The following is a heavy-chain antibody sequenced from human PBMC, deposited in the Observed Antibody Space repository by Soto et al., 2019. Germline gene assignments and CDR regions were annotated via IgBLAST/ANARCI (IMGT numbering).Heavy chain of an antibody. CDR3: ARDWVDIVVVVAATGGMDV. D-gene: IGHD2-15*01. CDR2: ISYDGSNK. Sequence: QVQLVESGGGVVQPGRSLRLSCAASGFTFSSYAMHWVRQAPGKGLEWVAVISYDGSNKYYADSVKGRFTISRDNSKNTLYLQMNSLRAEDTAVYYCARDWVDIVVVVAATGGMDVWGQGTTVTVSS. CDR1: GFTFSSYA. J-gene: IGHJ6*02. V-gene: IGHV3-30-3*01.